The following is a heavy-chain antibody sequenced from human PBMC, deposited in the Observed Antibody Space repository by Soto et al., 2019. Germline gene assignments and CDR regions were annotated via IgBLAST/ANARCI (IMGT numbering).Heavy chain of an antibody. D-gene: IGHD3-22*01. Sequence: QVQLVESGGGVVQPGRSLRLSCAASGFTFSSYAMHWVRQAPGKGLEWVAVISYDGSNKYYADSVKGRFTISRDNSKNTLYLQMNSLRAEDTAVYYCASFTTFSDYGIDVWGQGTTVTVSS. J-gene: IGHJ6*02. CDR1: GFTFSSYA. CDR2: ISYDGSNK. CDR3: ASFTTFSDYGIDV. V-gene: IGHV3-30-3*01.